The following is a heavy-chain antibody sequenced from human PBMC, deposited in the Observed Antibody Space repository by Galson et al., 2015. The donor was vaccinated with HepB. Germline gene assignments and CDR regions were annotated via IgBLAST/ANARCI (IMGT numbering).Heavy chain of an antibody. CDR3: ARDSSGYPLDY. Sequence: SLRLSCAASGFTFSSYGMHWVRQAPGKGLEWVAVIWYDGSNKYYADSVKGRFTISRDNSKNTLYLQMNSLRAEDTAVYYCARDSSGYPLDYWGQGTLVTVSS. CDR2: IWYDGSNK. V-gene: IGHV3-33*01. CDR1: GFTFSSYG. J-gene: IGHJ4*02. D-gene: IGHD3-22*01.